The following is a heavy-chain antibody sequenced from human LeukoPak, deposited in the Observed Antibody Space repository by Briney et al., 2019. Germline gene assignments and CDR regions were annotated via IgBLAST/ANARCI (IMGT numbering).Heavy chain of an antibody. J-gene: IGHJ4*02. V-gene: IGHV4-59*01. CDR3: ARGPTRYYFDY. Sequence: SETLSLTCTVSGGSISNYYWSWIRQPPGRGLEWIGYVYSSGSTNYNPSLKSRVTISVDTSKNQLSLRLSSVTAADTAVYYCARGPTRYYFDYWGQGTLVTVSS. CDR1: GGSISNYY. CDR2: VYSSGST.